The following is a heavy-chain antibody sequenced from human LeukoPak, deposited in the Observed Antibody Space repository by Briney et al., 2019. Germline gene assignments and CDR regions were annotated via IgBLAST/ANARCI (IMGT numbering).Heavy chain of an antibody. J-gene: IGHJ5*02. V-gene: IGHV4-59*08. CDR2: MHHSGST. CDR1: GGSIRSYY. CDR3: ARHAAVEGSSGWSPLWWFDP. Sequence: SETLSLTCTVSGGSIRSYYWSWIRQPPGKGLEWIGYMHHSGSTKHNPYLKSRVTISVDTSKSQLSLKLSSVTAADTAVYYCARHAAVEGSSGWSPLWWFDPWGQGTLVTVSS. D-gene: IGHD6-19*01.